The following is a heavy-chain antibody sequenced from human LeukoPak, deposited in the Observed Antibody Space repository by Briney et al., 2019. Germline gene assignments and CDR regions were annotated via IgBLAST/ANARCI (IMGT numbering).Heavy chain of an antibody. V-gene: IGHV1-2*06. CDR3: ASWAAGTRGGDFDY. J-gene: IGHJ4*02. CDR2: INPNSGGT. D-gene: IGHD6-13*01. Sequence: ASLKVSSKASGYTFTGYYMHCVRQAPGQGLEWMGRINPNSGGTNYAQKFQGRVTMTRDTSISTAYMELSRLRSDDTAVYYRASWAAGTRGGDFDYWGQGTLVTVSS. CDR1: GYTFTGYY.